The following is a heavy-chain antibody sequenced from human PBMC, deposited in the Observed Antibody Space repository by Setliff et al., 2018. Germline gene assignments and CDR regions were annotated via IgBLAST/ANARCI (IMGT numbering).Heavy chain of an antibody. D-gene: IGHD3-3*01. J-gene: IGHJ4*02. Sequence: PGGSLRLSCAASGFTFSRYWMSWVRQAPGKGLEWVANIKQGGSEKYYVDSVKGRFTISRDNAKNSLYLQMTSLRAEDTAVYYCARDGGEYWGQGTLVTVSS. V-gene: IGHV3-7*01. CDR2: IKQGGSEK. CDR3: ARDGGEY. CDR1: GFTFSRYW.